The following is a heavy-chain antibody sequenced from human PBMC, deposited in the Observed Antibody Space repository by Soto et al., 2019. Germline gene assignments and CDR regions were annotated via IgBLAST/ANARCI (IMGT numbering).Heavy chain of an antibody. CDR1: GFTFSSYG. V-gene: IGHV3-33*01. D-gene: IGHD1-26*01. Sequence: GGSLRLSCAASGFTFSSYGMHWVRQAPGKGLEWVAVIWYDGSNKYYADSVKGRFTISRDNSKNTLYLQMNSLRAEDTAVYYCAREGQGGSYDDGGYWGQGTLVTVSS. CDR3: AREGQGGSYDDGGY. J-gene: IGHJ4*02. CDR2: IWYDGSNK.